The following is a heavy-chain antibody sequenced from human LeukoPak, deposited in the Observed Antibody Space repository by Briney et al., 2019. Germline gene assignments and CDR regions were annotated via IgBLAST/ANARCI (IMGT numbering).Heavy chain of an antibody. CDR2: INHSGST. V-gene: IGHV4-34*01. Sequence: SETLSLTCAVYGGSFSGYYWSWIRQPPGKGLEWIGEINHSGSTNYNPSLKSRGTISVDTSKNQFSLKLSSVTAADTAVYYCARSPLRVCSGGSCYSPYYYYYMDVWGKGTTVTVSS. CDR1: GGSFSGYY. D-gene: IGHD2-15*01. J-gene: IGHJ6*03. CDR3: ARSPLRVCSGGSCYSPYYYYYMDV.